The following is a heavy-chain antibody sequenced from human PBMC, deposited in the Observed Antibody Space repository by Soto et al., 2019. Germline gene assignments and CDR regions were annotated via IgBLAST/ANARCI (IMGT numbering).Heavy chain of an antibody. CDR1: GFTFSDYY. CDR2: ISSSCSTI. V-gene: IGHV3-11*04. J-gene: IGHJ4*02. D-gene: IGHD3-16*01. CDR3: AKGSRVMITFGGVMTFDY. Sequence: GGSLRLSCEASGFTFSDYYMSWISQAPGKGLEWVSYISSSCSTIYYADSVKGRFTISRDNAKNSLYLQMDSLRPEDTAVYYCAKGSRVMITFGGVMTFDYWGQGTLVTVS.